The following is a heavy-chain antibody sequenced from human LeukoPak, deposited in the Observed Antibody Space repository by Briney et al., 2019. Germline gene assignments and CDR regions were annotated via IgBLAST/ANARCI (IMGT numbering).Heavy chain of an antibody. D-gene: IGHD3-10*02. J-gene: IGHJ6*04. CDR3: AELGITMIGGV. CDR2: ISSSGSTI. V-gene: IGHV3-48*03. Sequence: GGSLRLSCAASGFTLSSSELNWVCQALGEGLGWVSYISSSGSTIYYAASVKGRFTISRDNAKNSLYLQMNSLRAEDTAVYYCAELGITMIGGVWGKGTTVTISS. CDR1: GFTLSSSE.